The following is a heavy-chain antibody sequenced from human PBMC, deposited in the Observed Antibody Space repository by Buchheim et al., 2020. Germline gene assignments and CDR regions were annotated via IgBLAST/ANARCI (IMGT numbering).Heavy chain of an antibody. CDR1: GFTFSSYE. Sequence: EVQLVESGGGLVQPGGSLRLSCAASGFTFSSYEMNWVRQAPGKGLAWVSYLSSSGITIYYADSVKGRFTISSDNAKNSLYLQMNSLRAEDTAVYYCARDSADYGDYALDYWGQGTL. D-gene: IGHD4-17*01. CDR2: LSSSGITI. J-gene: IGHJ4*02. V-gene: IGHV3-48*03. CDR3: ARDSADYGDYALDY.